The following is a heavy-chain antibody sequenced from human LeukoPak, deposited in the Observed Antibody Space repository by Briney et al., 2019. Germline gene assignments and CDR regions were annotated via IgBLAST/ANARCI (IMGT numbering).Heavy chain of an antibody. Sequence: GGPLELSCEAPGFPLTTNPITWSPQAPGKGLGWFSAISGSGGSTYYADSVKGRFTISRDNSKNTLYLQMNSLRAEDTAVYYCAKDLTVTTREFDYWGQGTLVTVSS. J-gene: IGHJ4*02. V-gene: IGHV3-23*01. CDR2: ISGSGGST. CDR1: GFPLTTNP. D-gene: IGHD4-17*01. CDR3: AKDLTVTTREFDY.